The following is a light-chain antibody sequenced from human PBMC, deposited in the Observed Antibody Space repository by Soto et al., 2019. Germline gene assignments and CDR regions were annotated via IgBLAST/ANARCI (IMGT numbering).Light chain of an antibody. CDR3: CSYAGRVVV. CDR1: SSDVGGYNY. CDR2: DVS. V-gene: IGLV2-11*01. Sequence: QSALTQPRSVSGSPGQSVTISCTGTSSDVGGYNYVSWYQEHPGKAPKLIIYDVSKWPSGVPDRFSGSKSGHTAYLTISGLKAEYAAYYSCCSYAGRVVVFGGGTKLTVL. J-gene: IGLJ2*01.